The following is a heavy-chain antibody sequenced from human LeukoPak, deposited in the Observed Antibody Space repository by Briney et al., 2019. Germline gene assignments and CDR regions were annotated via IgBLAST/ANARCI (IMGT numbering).Heavy chain of an antibody. D-gene: IGHD2-21*01. CDR1: GYTFTGYY. Sequence: AASVKVSCRASGYTFTGYYMHWVRQAPGQGLEWMGWINPNSGGTNYAQKFQGRVTMTRDTSISTAYMELSRLRSDDTAVYYCARVSLWWDYYYYMDVWGKGTTVTISS. J-gene: IGHJ6*03. CDR3: ARVSLWWDYYYYMDV. V-gene: IGHV1-2*02. CDR2: INPNSGGT.